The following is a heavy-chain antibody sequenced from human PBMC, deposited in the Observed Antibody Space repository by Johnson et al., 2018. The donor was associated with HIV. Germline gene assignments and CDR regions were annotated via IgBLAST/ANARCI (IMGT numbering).Heavy chain of an antibody. D-gene: IGHD6-6*01. CDR3: AYSSSPLSGDAFDI. CDR1: GFTVNSNY. Sequence: EKLVESGGGLVQPGGSLRLSCAASGFTVNSNYMSWVRQAPGKGLEWVANIKQDGSEKYYVDSVKGRFTISRDNAKNSLYLQMNSLRAEDTAVYYCAYSSSPLSGDAFDIWGQGTMVTVSS. V-gene: IGHV3-7*01. J-gene: IGHJ3*02. CDR2: IKQDGSEK.